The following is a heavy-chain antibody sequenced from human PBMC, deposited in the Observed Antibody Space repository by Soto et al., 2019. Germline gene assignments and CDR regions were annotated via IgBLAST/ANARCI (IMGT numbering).Heavy chain of an antibody. D-gene: IGHD2-2*01. V-gene: IGHV4-31*03. CDR3: ARVGREYCSSTSCYGAGPYYYGMDV. Sequence: SETLSLTCTVSGGSISSGGYYWSWIRQHPGKGLEWVGYSYYTGSSYYNPSLKSRVTISVDASKNQLSLRLASVTAADTAVYYCARVGREYCSSTSCYGAGPYYYGMDVWGQGTTVTVSS. J-gene: IGHJ6*02. CDR1: GGSISSGGYY. CDR2: SYYTGSS.